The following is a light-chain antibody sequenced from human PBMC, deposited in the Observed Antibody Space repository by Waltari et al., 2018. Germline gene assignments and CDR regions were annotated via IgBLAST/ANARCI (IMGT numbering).Light chain of an antibody. CDR1: QALVSGAGHPS. Sequence: DVLMTQSPLSLPVTLGQPASISCRSSQALVSGAGHPSVHWFPKPPGLSPRRLISLVSKRESGVPDRFSGSGSGTTFTLHISRVEAEDVGIYYCMQGAYWPYTFGQGTNLE. J-gene: IGKJ2*01. CDR3: MQGAYWPYT. V-gene: IGKV2-30*01. CDR2: LVS.